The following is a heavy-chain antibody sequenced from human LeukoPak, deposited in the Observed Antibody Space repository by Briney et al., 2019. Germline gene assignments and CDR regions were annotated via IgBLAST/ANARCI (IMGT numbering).Heavy chain of an antibody. Sequence: GGPLRLSCAASGFTFSSFAMSWVRQAPGKGLEWVSTISGSGRSTYYPDSVRGRFTISRDNSKNTLYLQMNSLRAEDTAVYFCAKDRAITNIAAAAIIWFDPWGQGTLVTVSS. CDR2: ISGSGRST. CDR3: AKDRAITNIAAAAIIWFDP. V-gene: IGHV3-23*01. J-gene: IGHJ5*02. CDR1: GFTFSSFA. D-gene: IGHD6-13*01.